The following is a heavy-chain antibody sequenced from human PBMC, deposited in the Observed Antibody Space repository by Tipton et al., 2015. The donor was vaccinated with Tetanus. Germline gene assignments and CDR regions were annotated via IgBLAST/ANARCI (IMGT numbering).Heavy chain of an antibody. J-gene: IGHJ6*02. CDR2: INYSGTT. D-gene: IGHD3-10*01. CDR3: ARDRDYYGSGSRGMDV. Sequence: TLSLTCSVSGASINRYYWSWIRQSPGKGLEWIGYINYSGTTNYASSLQSRVIISVDTSKNQFSLKLNSVTAADTAVYYCARDRDYYGSGSRGMDVWGQGTRVTVSS. CDR1: GASINRYY. V-gene: IGHV4-59*01.